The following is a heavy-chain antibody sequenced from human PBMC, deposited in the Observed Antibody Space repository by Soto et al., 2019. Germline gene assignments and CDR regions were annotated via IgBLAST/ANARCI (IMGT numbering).Heavy chain of an antibody. CDR1: GFTFSRYA. Sequence: QVQLVESGGGVVQPGRSLRLSCAASGFTFSRYAMHWVRQAPGKGLEWVAVISYDGSNKYYADSVKGRFTISRDNSKNTLYLQMTSLRAEDTAVYYCARDPLWGTAMVLWYFDLWGRGTLVTVSA. V-gene: IGHV3-30-3*01. CDR3: ARDPLWGTAMVLWYFDL. CDR2: ISYDGSNK. J-gene: IGHJ2*01. D-gene: IGHD5-18*01.